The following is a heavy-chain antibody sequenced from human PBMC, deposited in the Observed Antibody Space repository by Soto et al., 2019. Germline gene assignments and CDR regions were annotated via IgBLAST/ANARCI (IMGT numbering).Heavy chain of an antibody. CDR3: AKDVSVLLWFGELLSSYFDY. CDR2: ISGSGGST. V-gene: IGHV3-23*01. J-gene: IGHJ4*02. CDR1: GFTFSSYA. D-gene: IGHD3-10*01. Sequence: PGGSLRLSCAASGFTFSSYAMSWVRQAPGKGLEWVSAISGSGGSTYYADSVKGRFTISRDNSKNTLYLRMNSLRAEDTAVYYCAKDVSVLLWFGELLSSYFDYWGQGTLVTVSS.